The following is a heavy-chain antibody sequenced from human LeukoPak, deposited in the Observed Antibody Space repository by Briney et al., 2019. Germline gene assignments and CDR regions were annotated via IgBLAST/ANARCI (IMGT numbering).Heavy chain of an antibody. CDR2: INHSGST. CDR1: GGSFSGYY. D-gene: IGHD6-19*01. J-gene: IGHJ4*02. V-gene: IGHV4-34*01. Sequence: SETLSLTCAVYGGSFSGYYWSWIRQPPGKGLEWIGEINHSGSTNYNPSLKSRVTISVDTSKNQFSPKLRSVTATDTAVYYCARGGIAVAVRDYWGQGTLVTVSS. CDR3: ARGGIAVAVRDY.